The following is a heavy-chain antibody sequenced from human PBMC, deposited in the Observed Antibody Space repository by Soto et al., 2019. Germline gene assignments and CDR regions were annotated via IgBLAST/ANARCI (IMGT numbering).Heavy chain of an antibody. D-gene: IGHD1-26*01. CDR3: VKSGGGGGRGGGDL. CDR1: GFTFRSHA. V-gene: IGHV3-33*06. J-gene: IGHJ5*02. Sequence: GGSLRLSCAASGFTFRSHAMHWVRQAPGKGLEWLTVIWYDGSNKYYADSVKGRFTTSRDNSKNTLSLEMNSLRAEDTAVYYCVKSGGGGGRGGGDLWGQGTLVTVSS. CDR2: IWYDGSNK.